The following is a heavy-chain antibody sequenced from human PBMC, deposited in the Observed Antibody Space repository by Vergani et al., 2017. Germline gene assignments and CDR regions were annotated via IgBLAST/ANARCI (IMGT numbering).Heavy chain of an antibody. CDR1: GFTFDDYA. V-gene: IGHV3-9*01. CDR3: AKTTRVEYRSSSSAFDI. CDR2: ISWNSGSI. D-gene: IGHD6-6*01. J-gene: IGHJ3*02. Sequence: EVQLVESGGGLVQPGRSLRLSCAASGFTFDDYAMHWVRQAPGKGLEWVSGISWNSGSIGYADSVKGRFTISRDNAKNSLYLQMNSLRAEDTALYYCAKTTRVEYRSSSSAFDIWGQGTMVTVSS.